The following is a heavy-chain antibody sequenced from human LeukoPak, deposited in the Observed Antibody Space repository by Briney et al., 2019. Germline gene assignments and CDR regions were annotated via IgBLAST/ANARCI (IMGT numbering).Heavy chain of an antibody. CDR3: AKDAQRGFDYSNSLQY. D-gene: IGHD4-11*01. CDR1: GFTFSHYG. V-gene: IGHV3-33*06. J-gene: IGHJ4*02. CDR2: IWNDGTNK. Sequence: GGSLRLSRAASGFTFSHYGMHWVRQAPGKGLEWVAVIWNDGTNKYYADSVKGRFTISRDDSKNTLFLHMDSLRAEDTAFYYCAKDAQRGFDYSNSLQYWGQGSLVTVSS.